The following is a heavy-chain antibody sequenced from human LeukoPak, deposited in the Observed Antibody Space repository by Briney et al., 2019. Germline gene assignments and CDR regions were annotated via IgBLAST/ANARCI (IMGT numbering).Heavy chain of an antibody. J-gene: IGHJ5*02. CDR3: ARDLTMVRVSGWFDP. Sequence: ASVKVSCKASGYTFTSYYLHWVRQAPGQGLEWMGIINPSGGSTSYAQKFQGRVTMTRDTSTSTVYMELSSLRSEDTAVYYCARDLTMVRVSGWFDPWGQGTLDTVSS. D-gene: IGHD3-10*01. CDR1: GYTFTSYY. V-gene: IGHV1-46*01. CDR2: INPSGGST.